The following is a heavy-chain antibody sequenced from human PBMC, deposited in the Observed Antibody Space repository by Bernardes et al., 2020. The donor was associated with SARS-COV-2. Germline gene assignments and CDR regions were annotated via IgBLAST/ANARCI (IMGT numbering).Heavy chain of an antibody. D-gene: IGHD6-19*01. Sequence: GGSLRLSCAASGFTFSSHSMTWVRQAPGKGLEWVSSISTTSSYIYYADSVKGRFTISRDNAKNSLSLQINSLRAEDTALYYCARHFVAGTTYPIDYWGPGTLVTVSS. V-gene: IGHV3-21*01. J-gene: IGHJ4*02. CDR1: GFTFSSHS. CDR3: ARHFVAGTTYPIDY. CDR2: ISTTSSYI.